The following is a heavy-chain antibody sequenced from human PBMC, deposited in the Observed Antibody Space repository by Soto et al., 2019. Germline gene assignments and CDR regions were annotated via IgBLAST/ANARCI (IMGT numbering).Heavy chain of an antibody. D-gene: IGHD3-10*01. V-gene: IGHV1-3*01. CDR2: INAGNGNT. CDR3: ARSPYGSGSYYNEWFDP. J-gene: IGHJ5*02. CDR1: GYTFTSYA. Sequence: ASVKVSCKASGYTFTSYAMQWVRQAPGQRLEWMGWINAGNGNTKYSQKFQGRVTITRDTSASTAHMELSSLRSEDTAVYYCARSPYGSGSYYNEWFDPWGQGTLVTVS.